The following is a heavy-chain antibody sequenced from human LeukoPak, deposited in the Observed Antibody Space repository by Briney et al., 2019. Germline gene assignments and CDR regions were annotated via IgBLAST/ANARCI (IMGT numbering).Heavy chain of an antibody. J-gene: IGHJ4*02. Sequence: PSETLSLTCTVSGGSISSSSYYWGWIRQPPGKGLEWIGSIYYSGSTYYNPSLKSRVTISVDTSKNQFSLKLSSVTAADTAVYYCARTNQPFDYRGQGTLVTVSS. CDR3: ARTNQPFDY. D-gene: IGHD2-2*01. V-gene: IGHV4-39*01. CDR2: IYYSGST. CDR1: GGSISSSSYY.